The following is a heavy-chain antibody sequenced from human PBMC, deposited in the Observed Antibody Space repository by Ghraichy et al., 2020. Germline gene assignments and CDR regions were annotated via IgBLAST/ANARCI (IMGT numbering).Heavy chain of an antibody. CDR1: GGSFSGYY. D-gene: IGHD6-19*01. J-gene: IGHJ4*02. V-gene: IGHV4-34*01. Sequence: SETLSLTCAVYGGSFSGYYWSWIRQPPGKGLEWIGEINHSGSTNYNPSLKSRVTISVDTSKNQFSLKLSSVTAADTAVYYCARGLGQQWPVRARFDYWGQGTLVTVSS. CDR2: INHSGST. CDR3: ARGLGQQWPVRARFDY.